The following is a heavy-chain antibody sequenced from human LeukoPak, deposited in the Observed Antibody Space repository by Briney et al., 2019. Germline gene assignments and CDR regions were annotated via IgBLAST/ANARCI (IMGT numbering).Heavy chain of an antibody. V-gene: IGHV3-30*14. D-gene: IGHD1-14*01. J-gene: IGHJ6*02. CDR2: ISYDGSNK. CDR1: GFTFSSYA. Sequence: GRSLRLSCAASGFTFSSYAMHWVRQAPGKGLEWVAVISYDGSNKYYADSVKGRFTISRDNSKNTVYLQMNSLRAEDTAVYYCAREMRRGAPGSPLYYYHGLDVWGQGTTVTVSS. CDR3: AREMRRGAPGSPLYYYHGLDV.